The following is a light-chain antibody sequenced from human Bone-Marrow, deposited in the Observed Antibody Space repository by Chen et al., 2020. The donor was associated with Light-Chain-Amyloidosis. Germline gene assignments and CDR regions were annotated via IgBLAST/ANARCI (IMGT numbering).Light chain of an antibody. CDR1: QTISSNY. J-gene: IGKJ4*01. Sequence: EIVLTQSPGTLSLSPGEGANLSCRASQTISSNYLTWYQQKFGQAPRRLIYGSSNRATGIPDRFTGSGSGTDFTLTNNRLEPEDFAMYYCQQYGTSPLTFGGGTKVEIK. CDR3: QQYGTSPLT. CDR2: GSS. V-gene: IGKV3-20*01.